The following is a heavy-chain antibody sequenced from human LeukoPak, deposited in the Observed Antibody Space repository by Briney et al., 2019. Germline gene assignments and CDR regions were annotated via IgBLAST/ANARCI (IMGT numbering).Heavy chain of an antibody. CDR2: IYTSGST. CDR3: ARGYDIFDY. Sequence: SETLSLTCTVSGGSISSGSYYWSWIRQPAGKGLEWIGRIYTSGSTNYNPSLKSRVTILVDTSKNQFSLKLSSVTAADTAVYYCARGYDIFDYWGQGTLVTVSS. D-gene: IGHD3-9*01. CDR1: GGSISSGSYY. V-gene: IGHV4-61*02. J-gene: IGHJ4*02.